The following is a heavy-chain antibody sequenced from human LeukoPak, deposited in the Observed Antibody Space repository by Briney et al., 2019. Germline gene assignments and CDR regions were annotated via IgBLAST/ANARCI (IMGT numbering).Heavy chain of an antibody. CDR2: IYPGDSDA. Sequence: GESLKISCKGSGYSFPTYWIAWVRQMPGKGLEWMGTIYPGDSDARYSPSFQGQVTISADKSVSTAYLQWSSLKSSDTAMYYCASAPRRGYSGYDGDYWGQGTLVTVSS. CDR3: ASAPRRGYSGYDGDY. J-gene: IGHJ4*02. D-gene: IGHD5-12*01. V-gene: IGHV5-51*01. CDR1: GYSFPTYW.